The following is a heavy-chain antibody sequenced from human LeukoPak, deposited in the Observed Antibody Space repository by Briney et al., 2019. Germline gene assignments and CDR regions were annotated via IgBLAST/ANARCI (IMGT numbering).Heavy chain of an antibody. J-gene: IGHJ5*02. Sequence: ASVKVSCKASGGTFSSYAISWVRQAPGQGLEWMGGIIPIFGTANYAQKFQGRVTITTDESTSTAYMELSSLRSEDTAVYYCARRYCSSTSCYTKGIGWFDPWGQGTLVTVSS. CDR2: IIPIFGTA. D-gene: IGHD2-2*02. CDR3: ARRYCSSTSCYTKGIGWFDP. CDR1: GGTFSSYA. V-gene: IGHV1-69*05.